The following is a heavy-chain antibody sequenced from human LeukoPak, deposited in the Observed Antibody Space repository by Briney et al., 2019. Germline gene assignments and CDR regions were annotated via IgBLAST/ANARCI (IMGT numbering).Heavy chain of an antibody. CDR1: GFTVSSNY. CDR3: ARESTAMVTRDY. D-gene: IGHD5-18*01. CDR2: IYSGGST. V-gene: IGHV3-66*01. J-gene: IGHJ4*02. Sequence: GGSLRLSCAASGFTVSSNYMSWVRQAPGKGLEWVSVIYSGGSTYYADSVKGRFTISRDNSKNTLYLRMNSLRVEDTAVYYCARESTAMVTRDYWGQGTLVTVSS.